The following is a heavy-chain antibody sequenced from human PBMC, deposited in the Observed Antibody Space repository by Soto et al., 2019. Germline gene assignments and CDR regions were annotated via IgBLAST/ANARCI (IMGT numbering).Heavy chain of an antibody. CDR3: ARAQARDSVNY. D-gene: IGHD2-21*02. CDR2: IYYSGST. V-gene: IGHV4-31*03. Sequence: TVSGGSISSGGYYWSWIRQHPGKGLEWIGYIYYSGSTYYNPSLKSRVTISVDTSKNQFSLKLSSVTAADTAVYYCARAQARDSVNYWGQGTLVTVS. CDR1: GGSISSGGYY. J-gene: IGHJ4*02.